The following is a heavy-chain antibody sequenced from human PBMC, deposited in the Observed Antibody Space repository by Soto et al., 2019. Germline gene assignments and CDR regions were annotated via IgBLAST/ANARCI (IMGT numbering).Heavy chain of an antibody. V-gene: IGHV1-46*01. Sequence: ASVKVSCKASGYTFTSYYIHWVRQAPGQGLEWMGFINPSGGSTTYAQKFQGRVTLTRDTSTSTLYMELNSLRSEDTAVFYCARAGSGSYHNDLRFDSWGQGPMVTVSS. CDR1: GYTFTSYY. J-gene: IGHJ5*01. CDR2: INPSGGST. CDR3: ARAGSGSYHNDLRFDS. D-gene: IGHD3-10*01.